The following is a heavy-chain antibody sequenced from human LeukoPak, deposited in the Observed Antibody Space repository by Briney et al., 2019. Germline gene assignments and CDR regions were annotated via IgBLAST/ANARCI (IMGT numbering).Heavy chain of an antibody. D-gene: IGHD6-13*01. J-gene: IGHJ5*02. CDR3: ARDSPVAAAGTWFDP. V-gene: IGHV3-21*01. Sequence: PGGSLRLSCAASGFTFSSYSMNWVRQAPGKGLEWVSSISSSSSYIYYADSVKGRFTISRDNVKNSLYLQMNSLRAEDTAVYYCARDSPVAAAGTWFDPWGQGTLVTVSS. CDR2: ISSSSSYI. CDR1: GFTFSSYS.